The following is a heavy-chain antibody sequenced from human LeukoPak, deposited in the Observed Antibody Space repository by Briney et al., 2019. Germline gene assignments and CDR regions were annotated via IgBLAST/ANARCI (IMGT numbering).Heavy chain of an antibody. CDR1: GFTFSTYS. CDR2: IYYSGST. D-gene: IGHD3-3*01. V-gene: IGHV4-59*05. J-gene: IGHJ4*02. CDR3: ARGPFISPKYYDFWSGYYWGGPYYFDY. Sequence: PGGSLRLSCAASGFTFSTYSMNWIRQPPGKGLEWIGSIYYSGSTYYNPSLKSRVTISVDTSKNQFSLKLSSVTAADTAVYYCARGPFISPKYYDFWSGYYWGGPYYFDYWGQGTLVTVSS.